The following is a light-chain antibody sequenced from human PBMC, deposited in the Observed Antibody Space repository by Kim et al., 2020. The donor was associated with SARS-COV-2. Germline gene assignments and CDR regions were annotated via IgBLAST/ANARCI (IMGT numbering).Light chain of an antibody. CDR3: QQSYSTPRT. Sequence: ASVGDSLTITCRASQSISTYLYWYQQKPGKAPNLLIYAASTLQSGVPSRFSGSGSGTDFTLTISSLQPEDFATYYCQQSYSTPRTFGGGTRVEIK. CDR1: QSISTY. CDR2: AAS. V-gene: IGKV1-39*01. J-gene: IGKJ4*01.